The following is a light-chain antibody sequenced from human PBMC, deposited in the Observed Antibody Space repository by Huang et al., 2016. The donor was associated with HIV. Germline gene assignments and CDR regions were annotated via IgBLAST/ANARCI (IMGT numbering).Light chain of an antibody. Sequence: DIQMTQSPSSLSASVGYRVTITCQASQDIRNYLNWYQQKPGEAPKLLIYDASNLETGVPSRCSGSGTETDFNFTISSLQPEDIATYYCQQYDNPLGYTFGQGTKLEIK. CDR2: DAS. CDR3: QQYDNPLGYT. V-gene: IGKV1-33*01. J-gene: IGKJ2*01. CDR1: QDIRNY.